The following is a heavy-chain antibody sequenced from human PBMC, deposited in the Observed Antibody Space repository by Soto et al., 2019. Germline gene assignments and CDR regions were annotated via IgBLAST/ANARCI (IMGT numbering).Heavy chain of an antibody. V-gene: IGHV1-69*02. CDR3: RKSYGPPTNFDY. D-gene: IGHD3-10*01. J-gene: IGHJ4*02. Sequence: QVQLVQSGAEVKKPGSSVKVSCKASGGTFSSYTISWVRQAPGQGLEWMGRIIPILGIANYAQKFLGRVTITADKSTSTAYMELSSLRSEDTAVYYCRKSYGPPTNFDYWGQGTLVTVSS. CDR2: IIPILGIA. CDR1: GGTFSSYT.